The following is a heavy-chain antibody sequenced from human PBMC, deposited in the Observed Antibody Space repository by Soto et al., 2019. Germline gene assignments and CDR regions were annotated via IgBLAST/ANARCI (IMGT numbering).Heavy chain of an antibody. Sequence: SETLSLTCTVSGVSIITSNYYWWTWVRQPPGQGLEWIGEIYRTGSTNYNPSLKSRVTISLDKSENQFSLKVTSLTAADTAVYYCASRDPGTSVDYWGQGTLVTVSS. V-gene: IGHV4-4*02. CDR2: IYRTGST. CDR3: ASRDPGTSVDY. J-gene: IGHJ4*02. CDR1: GVSIITSNYYW. D-gene: IGHD1-7*01.